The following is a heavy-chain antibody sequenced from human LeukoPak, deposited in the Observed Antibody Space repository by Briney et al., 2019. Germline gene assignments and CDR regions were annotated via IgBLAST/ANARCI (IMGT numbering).Heavy chain of an antibody. J-gene: IGHJ4*02. Sequence: PRASVTVSCKGSGYSFTSYWIGWVRQRPGKGLEWMGVIYPGDSDTIYSPSFQGQVTISADKSISTAYLQGSSLKASDTAMYYCARVRMGDYVWGSFYYFDYWGQGTLVTVSS. CDR2: IYPGDSDT. V-gene: IGHV5-51*01. D-gene: IGHD3-16*01. CDR3: ARVRMGDYVWGSFYYFDY. CDR1: GYSFTSYW.